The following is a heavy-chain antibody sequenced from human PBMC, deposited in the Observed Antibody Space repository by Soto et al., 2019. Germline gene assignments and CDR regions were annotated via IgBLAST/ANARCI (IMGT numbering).Heavy chain of an antibody. Sequence: GGSLRLSCAASGFTFSSYAMHWVRQAPGKGLEWVAVISYDGSNKYYADSVKGRFTISRDNSKNTLYLQMNSLRAEDTAVYYCAREAPKVEMATIGDYWGQGTLVTVSS. CDR3: AREAPKVEMATIGDY. CDR2: ISYDGSNK. J-gene: IGHJ4*02. CDR1: GFTFSSYA. V-gene: IGHV3-30-3*01. D-gene: IGHD5-12*01.